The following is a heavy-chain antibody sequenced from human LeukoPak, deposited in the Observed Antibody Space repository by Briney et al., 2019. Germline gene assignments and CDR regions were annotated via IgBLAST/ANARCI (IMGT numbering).Heavy chain of an antibody. CDR3: ARDGKLGYCSGGSCYSGFDY. D-gene: IGHD2-15*01. V-gene: IGHV3-21*01. CDR2: ISSSSSYI. CDR1: GFTFSSYS. J-gene: IGHJ4*02. Sequence: GGSLRLSCAASGFTFSSYSINWVRQAPGKGLEWVSSISSSSSYIYYADSVKGRFTISRDNAKNSLYLQMNSLRAEDTAVYYCARDGKLGYCSGGSCYSGFDYWGQGILVTVSS.